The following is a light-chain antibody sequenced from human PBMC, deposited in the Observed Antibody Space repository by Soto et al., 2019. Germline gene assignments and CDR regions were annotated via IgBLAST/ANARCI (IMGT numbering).Light chain of an antibody. V-gene: IGKV3-20*01. CDR3: QQYGSSPYT. J-gene: IGKJ2*01. CDR2: GAS. CDR1: QSVSSRF. Sequence: EKGLTQSPGAVSLSRGERGTRSWRASQSVSSRFLAWYQQKPGQAPRLLMYGASSRATGIPARFSGTGSGPAFTLTISRLEPEDFAVYYCQQYGSSPYTFGLGTKVDI.